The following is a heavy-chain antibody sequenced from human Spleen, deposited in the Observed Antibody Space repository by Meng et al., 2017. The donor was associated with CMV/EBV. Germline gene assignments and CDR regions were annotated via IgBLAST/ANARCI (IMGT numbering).Heavy chain of an antibody. Sequence: ASVKVSCKASGYTFTNYFLHWVRQAPGQGLEWMGWISAYNGNTNYAQKLQGRVTMTTDTSTSTAYMELRSLRSDDTAVYYCARGPAFWSDYYFDYWGQGTLVTVSS. J-gene: IGHJ4*02. CDR3: ARGPAFWSDYYFDY. CDR1: GYTFTNYF. D-gene: IGHD3-3*01. V-gene: IGHV1-18*04. CDR2: ISAYNGNT.